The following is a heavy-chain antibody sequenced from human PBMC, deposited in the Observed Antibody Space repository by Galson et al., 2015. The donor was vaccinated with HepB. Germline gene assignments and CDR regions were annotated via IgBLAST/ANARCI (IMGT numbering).Heavy chain of an antibody. J-gene: IGHJ5*02. Sequence: SVKVSCKASGYTFSSYSITWVRQAPGQGLEWVGWISPHNRYTNYAQNFKGRVTMTTDTSTNTAYMELRSLRSDDTAIYYCARGAVVVAVGATENNWFDPWGRGTLVTVSS. D-gene: IGHD2-15*01. CDR2: ISPHNRYT. V-gene: IGHV1-18*01. CDR3: ARGAVVVAVGATENNWFDP. CDR1: GYTFSSYS.